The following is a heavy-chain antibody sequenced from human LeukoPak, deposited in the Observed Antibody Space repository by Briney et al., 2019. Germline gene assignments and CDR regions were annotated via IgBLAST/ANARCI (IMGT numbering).Heavy chain of an antibody. D-gene: IGHD6-19*01. CDR2: INPNSGGT. Sequence: EASVKVSCKVSGDTFTNYPINWVRQAPGQGLEWMGWINPNSGGTNYAQKFQGWVTMTRDTSISTAYMELSRLRSDDTAVYYCARGIAVAGTDNWFDPWGQGTLVTVSS. CDR3: ARGIAVAGTDNWFDP. V-gene: IGHV1-2*04. CDR1: GDTFTNYP. J-gene: IGHJ5*02.